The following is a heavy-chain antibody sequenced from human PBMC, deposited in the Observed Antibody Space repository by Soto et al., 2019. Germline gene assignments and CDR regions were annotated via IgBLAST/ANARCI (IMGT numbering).Heavy chain of an antibody. CDR1: GGTFSSYA. J-gene: IGHJ6*02. CDR2: IIPIFGTA. D-gene: IGHD1-26*01. Sequence: QVQLVQSGAEVKKPGSSVKVSCKASGGTFSSYAISWVRQAPGQGLEWMGGIIPIFGTANYAQKFQGRVTITADESTSTAYMELSSLRSEDTAVYYCARSHGVVGATTRYSYYGMDVWGQGTTVTVSS. V-gene: IGHV1-69*01. CDR3: ARSHGVVGATTRYSYYGMDV.